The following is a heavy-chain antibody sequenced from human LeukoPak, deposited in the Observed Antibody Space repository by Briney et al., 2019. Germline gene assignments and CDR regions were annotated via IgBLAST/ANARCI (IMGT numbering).Heavy chain of an antibody. D-gene: IGHD1-26*01. CDR1: GCTFSSCA. Sequence: GGTLTLSCAASGCTFSSCAMTWVHQAPGKGLERISSISGSGATTYYPDSVKGRCTISRDNSNNTVYLQMNSLRAEDTAVYYCAKDQSRVGASDPFDSWGQGMQVGVSS. J-gene: IGHJ4*02. V-gene: IGHV3-23*01. CDR2: ISGSGATT. CDR3: AKDQSRVGASDPFDS.